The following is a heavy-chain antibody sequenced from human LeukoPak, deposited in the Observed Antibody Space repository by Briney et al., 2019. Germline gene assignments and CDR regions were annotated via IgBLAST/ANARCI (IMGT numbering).Heavy chain of an antibody. CDR1: GYTFTSYG. Sequence: ASVKVSCKASGYTFTSYGISLVRQAPGQGLEWMGWISAYNGNTNYAQKLQGRVTMTTVTSTSTAYMELRSLRSDDTAVYYCARESAYYYDSSGYYSLAFYIWGQGTMVTVSS. D-gene: IGHD3-22*01. V-gene: IGHV1-18*01. CDR3: ARESAYYYDSSGYYSLAFYI. J-gene: IGHJ3*02. CDR2: ISAYNGNT.